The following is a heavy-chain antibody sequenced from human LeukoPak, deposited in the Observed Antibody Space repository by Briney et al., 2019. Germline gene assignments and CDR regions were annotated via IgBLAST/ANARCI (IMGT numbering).Heavy chain of an antibody. J-gene: IGHJ4*02. V-gene: IGHV3-23*01. CDR1: GFTFSSYA. D-gene: IGHD3-9*01. CDR3: AKFYDILASYFDY. CDR2: ISGGGGST. Sequence: GGSLRLSCAASGFTFSSYAMSWVRQSPGKGLEWVSAISGGGGSTYYAYYTDSVRGRFTISRDNSKNTLYLQMNSLRAEDTAVYYCAKFYDILASYFDYWGQGTLVTVSS.